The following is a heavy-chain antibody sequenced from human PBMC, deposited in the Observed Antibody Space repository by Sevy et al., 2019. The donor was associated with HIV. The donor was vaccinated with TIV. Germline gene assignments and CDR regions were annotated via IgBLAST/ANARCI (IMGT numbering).Heavy chain of an antibody. V-gene: IGHV3-30*18. CDR2: ISYDGSNK. J-gene: IGHJ6*02. D-gene: IGHD3-10*01. Sequence: GGSLRLSCAASGFTFSSYGMHWVRQAPGKGLEWVAVISYDGSNKYYADSVKGRFTISRDNSKSTLYLQMNSLRAEDTAVYYCAKDQSRYYGSGSYRYGMDVWGQGTTVTVSS. CDR1: GFTFSSYG. CDR3: AKDQSRYYGSGSYRYGMDV.